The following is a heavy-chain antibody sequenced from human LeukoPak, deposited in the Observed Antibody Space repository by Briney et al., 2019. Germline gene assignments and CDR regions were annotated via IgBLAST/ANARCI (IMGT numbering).Heavy chain of an antibody. J-gene: IGHJ5*02. Sequence: PSETLCLTCAVSGGSISSSNWWSWVRQPPGKGLEWIGEIYHSGSTNYNPSLKSRVTISVDKSKNQFSLKLSSVTAADTAVYYCARDTAYYYDKGWFDPWGQGTLVTVSS. V-gene: IGHV4-4*02. CDR3: ARDTAYYYDKGWFDP. CDR1: GGSISSSNW. D-gene: IGHD3-22*01. CDR2: IYHSGST.